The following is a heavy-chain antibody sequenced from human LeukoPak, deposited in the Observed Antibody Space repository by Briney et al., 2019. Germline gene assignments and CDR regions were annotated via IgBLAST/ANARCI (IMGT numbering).Heavy chain of an antibody. CDR2: IYHSGST. CDR1: GYSISSGYY. V-gene: IGHV4-38-2*02. D-gene: IGHD4-17*01. CDR3: ASRGLTTVTGPIDY. J-gene: IGHJ4*02. Sequence: SETLSLTCTVSGYSISSGYYWGWIRQPPGKGLEWIGSIYHSGSTYYNPSLKSRVTISVDTSKNQFSLKLSSVTAADTAVYYCASRGLTTVTGPIDYWGQGTLVTVSS.